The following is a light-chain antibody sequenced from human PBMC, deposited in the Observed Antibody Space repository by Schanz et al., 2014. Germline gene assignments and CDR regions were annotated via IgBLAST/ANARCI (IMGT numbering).Light chain of an antibody. J-gene: IGLJ3*02. Sequence: QSALTQPPSASGSPGQSVTISCTGTSRDVGAYNHVSWYQQHPGKAPKLMIYDVSDRPSGVSNRFSGSKSGNTASLTISGLQAEDEADYYCTSYTSSRTWVFGGGTKLTVL. CDR3: TSYTSSRTWV. CDR1: SRDVGAYNH. CDR2: DVS. V-gene: IGLV2-14*03.